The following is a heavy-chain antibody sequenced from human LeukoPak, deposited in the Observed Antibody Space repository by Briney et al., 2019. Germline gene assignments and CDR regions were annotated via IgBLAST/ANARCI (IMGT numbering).Heavy chain of an antibody. CDR3: AKTTTGYSSGRYPGWPVDY. CDR1: GFTFNSYA. CDR2: IFGSGGSA. Sequence: PGGSLRLSCAASGFTFNSYAMYWVRQAPGKGLEWVSGIFGSGGSAHYADSVKGRFTIFRDNSKNTAYLQMNSLRAEDTAVYYCAKTTTGYSSGRYPGWPVDYWGQGTLVTVSS. D-gene: IGHD6-19*01. J-gene: IGHJ4*02. V-gene: IGHV3-23*01.